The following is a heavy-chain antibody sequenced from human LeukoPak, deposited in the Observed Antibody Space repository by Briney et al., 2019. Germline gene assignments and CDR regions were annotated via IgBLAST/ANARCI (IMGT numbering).Heavy chain of an antibody. CDR2: INDHGDTT. CDR1: GFTFSSCD. CDR3: VKDLSGWYSFDY. Sequence: GGSLRLSCSASGFTFSSCDMHWVRQAPGMGLEYVSGINDHGDTTHYGDSVRGRVTISRDDSKNTVHLQMSSLRAEDTAVYYCVKDLSGWYSFDYWGQGTLVIVSS. V-gene: IGHV3-64D*09. J-gene: IGHJ4*02. D-gene: IGHD6-19*01.